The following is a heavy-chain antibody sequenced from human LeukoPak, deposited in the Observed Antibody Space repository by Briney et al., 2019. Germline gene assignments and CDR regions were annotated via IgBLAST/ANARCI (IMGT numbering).Heavy chain of an antibody. CDR2: IYYTGST. J-gene: IGHJ4*02. D-gene: IGHD5-18*01. CDR3: TSMARGYSYGYHYFDY. V-gene: IGHV4-59*08. CDR1: GDSISSYY. Sequence: PSETLSLTCTVSGDSISSYYWTWIRQTPGKGLEWIGHIYYTGSTNYNPSLESRVSISIDRSKNHFSLKLRSVTAADTAVYYCTSMARGYSYGYHYFDYWGQGTLVTVSS.